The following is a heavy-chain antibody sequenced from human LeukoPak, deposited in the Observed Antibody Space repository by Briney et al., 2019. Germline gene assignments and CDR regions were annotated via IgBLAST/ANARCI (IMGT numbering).Heavy chain of an antibody. CDR3: ARNKLTTVTPAGY. CDR1: GGTFSSYY. V-gene: IGHV3-7*01. D-gene: IGHD4-17*01. Sequence: PGGSLRLSCIVSGGTFSSYYMTWVRQAPGKGLEWVANIKQDGSEKFYVDSVKGRFTISRDNAKNSLYLQMNSLRAEDTAVYYCARNKLTTVTPAGYWGQGTLVTVSS. J-gene: IGHJ4*02. CDR2: IKQDGSEK.